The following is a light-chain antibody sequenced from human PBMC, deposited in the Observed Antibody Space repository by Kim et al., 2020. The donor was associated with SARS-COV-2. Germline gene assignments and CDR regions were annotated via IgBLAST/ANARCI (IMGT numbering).Light chain of an antibody. CDR1: QSISSW. CDR3: QQYNSRYT. CDR2: KAS. Sequence: LSASVGVRVTISCRASQSISSWLAWYQQKPGKAPKLLIYKASSLASGVPSRFSGSGSGTEFTLTISSLQPDDFATYYCQQYNSRYTFGQGTKLEI. J-gene: IGKJ2*01. V-gene: IGKV1-5*03.